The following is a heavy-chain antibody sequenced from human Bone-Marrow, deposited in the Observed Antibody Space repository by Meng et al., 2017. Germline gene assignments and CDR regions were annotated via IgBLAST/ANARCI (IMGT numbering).Heavy chain of an antibody. D-gene: IGHD6-19*01. Sequence: QVQRVPSGGEVKKPGSSVKCSCQASGGTFSSYAISWVRQAPGQGLEWMGGIIPIFGTANYAQKFQGRVTITTDESTSTAYMELSSLRSEDTAVYYCAGKTYSSGWGEYFQHWGQGTLVTVSS. CDR3: AGKTYSSGWGEYFQH. CDR1: GGTFSSYA. V-gene: IGHV1-69*05. J-gene: IGHJ1*01. CDR2: IIPIFGTA.